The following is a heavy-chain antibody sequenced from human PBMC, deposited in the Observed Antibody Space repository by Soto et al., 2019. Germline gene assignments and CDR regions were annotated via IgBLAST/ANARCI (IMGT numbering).Heavy chain of an antibody. CDR1: GFTFDDYA. CDR2: ISWNSGSI. J-gene: IGHJ4*02. Sequence: GGSLRLSCAASGFTFDDYAMHWVRQAPGKGLEWVSGISWNSGSIGYADSVKGRFTISRDNAKNSLYLQMNSLRAEDTALYYCAKDIEAYSSGCDYWGQGTLVTVSS. D-gene: IGHD6-19*01. CDR3: AKDIEAYSSGCDY. V-gene: IGHV3-9*01.